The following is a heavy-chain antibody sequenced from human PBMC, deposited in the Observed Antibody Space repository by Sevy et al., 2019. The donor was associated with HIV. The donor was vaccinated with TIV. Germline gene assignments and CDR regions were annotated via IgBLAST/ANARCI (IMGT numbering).Heavy chain of an antibody. D-gene: IGHD2-8*01. CDR2: ISGSGGTT. Sequence: GGSLRLSCAASGFIFSNYAMSWVRQAPGKGLEWVSVISGSGGTTYYANSVKGRFTISRDKAKNTLYLQMNILRVEDTAVYYCAKGGLITPIDYWGQGTLVTVSS. CDR1: GFIFSNYA. CDR3: AKGGLITPIDY. V-gene: IGHV3-23*01. J-gene: IGHJ4*01.